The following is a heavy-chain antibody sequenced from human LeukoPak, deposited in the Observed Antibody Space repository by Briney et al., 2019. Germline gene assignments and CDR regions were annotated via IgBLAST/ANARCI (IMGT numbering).Heavy chain of an antibody. D-gene: IGHD5-18*01. CDR1: GFTLSDYT. CDR3: ARDCEIGYSHGLC. J-gene: IGHJ4*02. Sequence: GGSLRLSCAASGFTLSDYTMNWVRQAPGKGLEWVSSISTHSNYIYYVDSLKGRFTLSRDNAKNSLYLQMNSLRAEDTAIYYCARDCEIGYSHGLCWGQGTLVTVSS. V-gene: IGHV3-21*01. CDR2: ISTHSNYI.